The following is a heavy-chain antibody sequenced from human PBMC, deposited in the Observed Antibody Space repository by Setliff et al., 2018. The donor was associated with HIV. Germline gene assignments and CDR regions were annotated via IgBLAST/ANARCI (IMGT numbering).Heavy chain of an antibody. J-gene: IGHJ1*01. CDR3: ARDRGSGWYGYFQQ. CDR2: MCHNENGVTT. V-gene: IGHV4-59*01. CDR1: TGSISRYY. Sequence: LSLTCTFSTGSISRYYWNWIRQPPGKGPEWIGNMCHNENGVTTNQNPSLKSRVVMYLDRTKNEFSLSLFSATTADTAVYYCARDRGSGWYGYFQQWGQGSQVTVSS. D-gene: IGHD6-19*01.